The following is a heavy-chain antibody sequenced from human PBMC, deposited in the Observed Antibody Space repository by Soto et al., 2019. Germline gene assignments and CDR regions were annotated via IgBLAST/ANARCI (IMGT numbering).Heavy chain of an antibody. CDR2: LYWDDTR. Sequence: QITLKESSPTLVKPTQTLTLTCSFSGFSLYTGGVGVGWIRQPPGKALEWLALLYWDDTRRYNPSLKNTLTIAKDTSENQVVLTVTDMGPVDTGTYFRAHYTTDTYFDVWGKGATVTVSS. CDR3: AHYTTDTYFDV. D-gene: IGHD1-1*01. J-gene: IGHJ6*04. V-gene: IGHV2-5*02. CDR1: GFSLYTGGVG.